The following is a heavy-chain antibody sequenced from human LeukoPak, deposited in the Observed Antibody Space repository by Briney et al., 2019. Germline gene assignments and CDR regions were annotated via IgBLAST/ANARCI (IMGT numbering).Heavy chain of an antibody. CDR3: ARVGQQLVHWFDP. CDR2: IYYSGST. Sequence: PSETLSLTCTVSGGSISSYYWSWIRQPPGKGLEWIGYIYYSGSTNYNPSLKSRVTISVDTSKNQFSLKLSSVTAADTAVYYCARVGQQLVHWFDPWGQGTLVTVSS. V-gene: IGHV4-59*01. D-gene: IGHD6-13*01. CDR1: GGSISSYY. J-gene: IGHJ5*02.